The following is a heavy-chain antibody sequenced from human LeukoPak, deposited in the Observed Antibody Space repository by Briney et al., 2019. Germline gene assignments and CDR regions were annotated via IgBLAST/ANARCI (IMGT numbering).Heavy chain of an antibody. CDR2: MCYNGNS. J-gene: IGHJ4*02. Sequence: PSETLSLTCSVSGGSINSSSYYWVWIRPPPGLGLEWIGNMCYNGNSYYSPALKSRTTISADTTKNEYSLLLTSVLGADTAVYYCSRKVRYCWRTGCIFDYWGQGTLVTVSS. CDR3: SRKVRYCWRTGCIFDY. D-gene: IGHD2-2*01. CDR1: GGSINSSSYY. V-gene: IGHV4-39*07.